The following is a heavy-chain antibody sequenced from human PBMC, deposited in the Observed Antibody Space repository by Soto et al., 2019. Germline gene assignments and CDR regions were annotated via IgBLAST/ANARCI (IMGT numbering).Heavy chain of an antibody. J-gene: IGHJ4*02. Sequence: ASETLSLTCTVSGGSISSYYWSWIRQPPGKGLEWIGYIYYSGSTNYNPSLKSRATISVDTSKDQFSLKLSSVTAADTAVYYCARLPERYCSGGSCSDYWGQGTLVTVSS. CDR2: IYYSGST. CDR1: GGSISSYY. V-gene: IGHV4-59*08. D-gene: IGHD2-15*01. CDR3: ARLPERYCSGGSCSDY.